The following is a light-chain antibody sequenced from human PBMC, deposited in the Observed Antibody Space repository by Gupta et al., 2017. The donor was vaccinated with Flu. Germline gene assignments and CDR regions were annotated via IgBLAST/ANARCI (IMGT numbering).Light chain of an antibody. Sequence: QSALTQPASVSWSPGQSITISCTGTSSDVGSYNLVSWYQQHPGKAPKLMIYDGSKGPSVVSILFSGSNSGKAASLTISGLEADDAAYYYCCSYAGSSTWVFGGGTKLTVL. V-gene: IGLV2-23*01. J-gene: IGLJ3*02. CDR3: CSYAGSSTWV. CDR1: SSDVGSYNL. CDR2: DGS.